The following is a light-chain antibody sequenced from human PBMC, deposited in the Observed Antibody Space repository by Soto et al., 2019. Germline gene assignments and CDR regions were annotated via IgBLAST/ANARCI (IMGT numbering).Light chain of an antibody. CDR2: DAS. CDR3: QQYDNLPLT. J-gene: IGKJ4*01. CDR1: QSVSSY. V-gene: IGKV3-11*01. Sequence: EIVLTQSPATLSLSPGERATLFCRASQSVSSYLAWYQQKPGQAPRLLIYDASNRATGIPARFSGSGSGTDFTLTISSLEPEDFATYYCQQYDNLPLTFGGGTKVEIK.